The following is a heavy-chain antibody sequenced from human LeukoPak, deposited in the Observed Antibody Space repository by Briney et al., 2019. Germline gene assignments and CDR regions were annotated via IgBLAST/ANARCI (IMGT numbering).Heavy chain of an antibody. CDR2: IYTSGST. D-gene: IGHD3-3*01. CDR3: AREGDFWSGYYH. V-gene: IGHV4-61*02. J-gene: IGHJ5*02. CDR1: GGSISSGSYY. Sequence: PSETLSLTCTVSGGSISSGSYYWSWIRQPAGKGLEWIGRIYTSGSTNYNPSLKSRVTISVDTSKNQFSLKLSSVTAADTAVYYCAREGDFWSGYYHWGQGTLVTVSS.